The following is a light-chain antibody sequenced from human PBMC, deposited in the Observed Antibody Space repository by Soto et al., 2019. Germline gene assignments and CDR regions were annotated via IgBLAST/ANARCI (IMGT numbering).Light chain of an antibody. J-gene: IGLJ1*01. V-gene: IGLV1-51*01. CDR3: VSWDSSLRAYV. Sequence: QAVVTQPPSVSAAPGQKVTISCSGSSSNIGGNSVSWYQQLPGTAPKLLIYDDDKRPSGIPDRFSGYKSGTSATLGITGFRTGDGAEYYCVSWDSSLRAYVFGNGTKLTVL. CDR2: DDD. CDR1: SSNIGGNS.